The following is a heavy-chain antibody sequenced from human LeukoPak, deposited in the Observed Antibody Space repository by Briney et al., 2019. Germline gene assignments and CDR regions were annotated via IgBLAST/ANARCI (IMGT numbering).Heavy chain of an antibody. Sequence: GGSLRLSCAASGFSFSAYGMHWVRQAPDKGLEWVAVISYDGSNKNYADSVKGRFTISRDTSKNTLYLQMNSLRAEDTAVYYCAKNSDNGVTGYPFDWGQGTLVTVSS. D-gene: IGHD3-9*01. V-gene: IGHV3-30*18. J-gene: IGHJ4*02. CDR1: GFSFSAYG. CDR2: ISYDGSNK. CDR3: AKNSDNGVTGYPFD.